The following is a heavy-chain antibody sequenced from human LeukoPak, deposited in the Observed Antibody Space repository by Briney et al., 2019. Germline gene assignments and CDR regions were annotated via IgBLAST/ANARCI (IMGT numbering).Heavy chain of an antibody. D-gene: IGHD6-19*01. CDR1: GFTVSSNY. CDR3: ARGVAGPHTFDL. V-gene: IGHV3-7*01. J-gene: IGHJ3*01. Sequence: PGGSLRLSCAASGFTVSSNYMSWVRQAPGKGLEWVANIRQDGSEKYYVDSVKGRFTISRDNAKNSLYLYMNSLRAEDTAVYYCARGVAGPHTFDLWGQGTMVTVSS. CDR2: IRQDGSEK.